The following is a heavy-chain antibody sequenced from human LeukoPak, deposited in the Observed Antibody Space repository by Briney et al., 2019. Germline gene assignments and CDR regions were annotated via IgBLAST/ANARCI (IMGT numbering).Heavy chain of an antibody. V-gene: IGHV3-74*01. D-gene: IGHD2-21*02. Sequence: GGSLGLSYAASGFPFSTYWMHWVRQPPGKGLMWVSRISPEGSSRSYADSVKGRFIISRDNAKNTLSLQMNSLTAADTAVYYCARDGGLLPDNWGKGTLVTVSS. CDR3: ARDGGLLPDN. CDR2: ISPEGSSR. CDR1: GFPFSTYW. J-gene: IGHJ4*02.